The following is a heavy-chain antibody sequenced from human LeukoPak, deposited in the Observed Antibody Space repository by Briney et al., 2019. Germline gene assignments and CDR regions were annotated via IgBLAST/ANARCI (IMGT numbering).Heavy chain of an antibody. D-gene: IGHD2-2*01. CDR1: GVSFSGYY. CDR2: INHSGST. V-gene: IGHV4-34*01. Sequence: SETLSLTCAVYGVSFSGYYWSWIRQPPGKGLEWIGEINHSGSTNYNPSLKSRVTITVDTSKNEFSLKLSSVTAADTAVYYCARVSAWSSTSHSTYGMDVWGQGTTVTVSS. J-gene: IGHJ6*02. CDR3: ARVSAWSSTSHSTYGMDV.